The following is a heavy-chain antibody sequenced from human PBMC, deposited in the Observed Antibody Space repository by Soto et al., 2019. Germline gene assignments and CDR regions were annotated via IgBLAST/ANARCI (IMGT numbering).Heavy chain of an antibody. D-gene: IGHD6-19*01. Sequence: GGSLRLSCAASRFTFSSYGMHWVRQAPGKGLEWVAVIPYDGSNKYYADSVKGRFTISRDNSKNTLYLQMNSLRAEDTAVYYCAKEERYSSGWYSRYYYYYGMDVWGQGTTVTVSS. J-gene: IGHJ6*02. CDR1: RFTFSSYG. V-gene: IGHV3-30*18. CDR3: AKEERYSSGWYSRYYYYYGMDV. CDR2: IPYDGSNK.